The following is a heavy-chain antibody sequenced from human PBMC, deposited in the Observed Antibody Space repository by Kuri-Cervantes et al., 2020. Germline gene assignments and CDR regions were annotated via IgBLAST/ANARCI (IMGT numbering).Heavy chain of an antibody. D-gene: IGHD3-16*01. Sequence: GESLKISCAASGFTFSGSAMHWVRQASGKGLEWVGRIRSKANSYATAYAASVKGRFTISRDNSKNTLYLQMNSLRAEDTAVYYCARGGFFDYWGQGTLVTVSS. CDR1: GFTFSGSA. J-gene: IGHJ4*02. CDR3: ARGGFFDY. V-gene: IGHV3-73*01. CDR2: IRSKANSYAT.